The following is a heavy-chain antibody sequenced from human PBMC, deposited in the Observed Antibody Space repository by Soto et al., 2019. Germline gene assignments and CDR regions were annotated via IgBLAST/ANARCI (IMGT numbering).Heavy chain of an antibody. CDR2: IIPIFGTA. CDR3: ARNNGINGNQRAAFDI. V-gene: IGHV1-69*13. Sequence: ASVKVSCKASGGTFSSYAISWVRQAPGQGLEWMGGIIPIFGTANYAQKFQGRVTITADEATSTAYMELSSLRSEDTAVYYCARNNGINGNQRAAFDIWGQGTMVTVAS. D-gene: IGHD1-20*01. CDR1: GGTFSSYA. J-gene: IGHJ3*02.